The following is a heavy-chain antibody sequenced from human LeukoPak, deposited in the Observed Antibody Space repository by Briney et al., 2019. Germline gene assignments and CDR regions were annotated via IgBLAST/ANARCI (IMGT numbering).Heavy chain of an antibody. J-gene: IGHJ2*01. CDR1: GFTFSSYW. Sequence: GRSLRLSCAASGFTFSSYWMSWVRQAPGKGLEWVANIKRDGSEKYYVDYVKGRFTISRDNAKNSLYLQMNSLRAEDTAVYYCASKGYSSSWYLTRDWYFDLWGRGTLVTVSS. CDR2: IKRDGSEK. V-gene: IGHV3-7*01. D-gene: IGHD6-13*01. CDR3: ASKGYSSSWYLTRDWYFDL.